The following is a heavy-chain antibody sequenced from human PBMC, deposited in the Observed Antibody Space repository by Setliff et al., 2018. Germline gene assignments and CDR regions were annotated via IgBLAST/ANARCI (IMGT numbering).Heavy chain of an antibody. CDR3: AKSIVEDSSGYYPPLDY. CDR2: IKSKTDGGTT. D-gene: IGHD3-22*01. Sequence: GGSLRLSCAASGFTFSNAWMSWVRQAPGKGLEWVGRIKSKTDGGTTDYAAPVKGRFTISIDDSKNTLYLQMNSLRAEDTAVYYCAKSIVEDSSGYYPPLDYWGQGTLVTVSS. V-gene: IGHV3-15*01. CDR1: GFTFSNAW. J-gene: IGHJ4*02.